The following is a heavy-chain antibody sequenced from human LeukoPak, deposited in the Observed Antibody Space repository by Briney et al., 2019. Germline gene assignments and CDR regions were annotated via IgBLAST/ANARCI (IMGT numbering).Heavy chain of an antibody. CDR1: GYTFSSYT. CDR2: INTNTGNP. CDR3: ASGPSYSGSNEYFDS. J-gene: IGHJ4*02. D-gene: IGHD1-26*01. Sequence: ASVKVSCKASGYTFSSYTMNWVRQAPGQGLEWMGWINTNTGNPTYAQNYTGRFVFSLDTSVSTTYLQISRLKAEDTAVYYCASGPSYSGSNEYFDSWGQGTLVTVSS. V-gene: IGHV7-4-1*02.